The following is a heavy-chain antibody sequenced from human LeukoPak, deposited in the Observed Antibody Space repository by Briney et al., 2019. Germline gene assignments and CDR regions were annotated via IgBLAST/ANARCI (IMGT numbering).Heavy chain of an antibody. Sequence: SETLSLTCTVSGGSISSYYWSWIQQPPGKGLEWIGYIYTSGSTNYNPSLKSRVTISVDTSKNQFSLKLSSVTAADTAVYYCARHSDYWDFDYWGQGTLVTVSS. J-gene: IGHJ4*02. V-gene: IGHV4-4*09. CDR3: ARHSDYWDFDY. D-gene: IGHD4/OR15-4a*01. CDR2: IYTSGST. CDR1: GGSISSYY.